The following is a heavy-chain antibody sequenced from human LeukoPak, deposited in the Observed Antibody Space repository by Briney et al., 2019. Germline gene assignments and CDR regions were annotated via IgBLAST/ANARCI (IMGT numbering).Heavy chain of an antibody. CDR1: GFTFSNAW. V-gene: IGHV3-15*01. D-gene: IGHD3-10*01. CDR3: TTGPFDYYGSASYLANGMDV. J-gene: IGHJ6*02. Sequence: GGSLRLSCAASGFTFSNAWMSWVRQAPGKGLEWVGRIKSKTDGGTTDYTGPGKGRFTISRDDSKNTLYLQMNSLKPEDTAVYYCTTGPFDYYGSASYLANGMDVWGQGTTVTVSS. CDR2: IKSKTDGGTT.